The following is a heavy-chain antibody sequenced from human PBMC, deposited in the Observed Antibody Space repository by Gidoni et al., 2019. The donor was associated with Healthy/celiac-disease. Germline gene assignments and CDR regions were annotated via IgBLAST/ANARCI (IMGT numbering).Heavy chain of an antibody. Sequence: EVQLVESGGGLVQPGGSLRLSCAASGFTFSSYWMSWVRQAPGKGLEWVANIKQDGSEKYYVDSVKGRFTISRDNAKNSLYLQMNSLRAEDTAVYYCARDQTGKSIAAPTLFDYWGQGTLVTVSS. CDR3: ARDQTGKSIAAPTLFDY. CDR2: IKQDGSEK. D-gene: IGHD6-13*01. V-gene: IGHV3-7*03. CDR1: GFTFSSYW. J-gene: IGHJ4*02.